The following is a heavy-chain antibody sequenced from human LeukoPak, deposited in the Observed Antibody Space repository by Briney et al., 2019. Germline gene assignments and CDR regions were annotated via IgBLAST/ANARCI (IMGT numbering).Heavy chain of an antibody. CDR2: IHNSGSS. V-gene: IGHV4-61*05. CDR3: TRGAGWLIDY. CDR1: GGSISSSNNY. D-gene: IGHD3-16*01. Sequence: SETLSLTCTVSGGSISSSNNYWGWIRQPPGKGLEWIGYIHNSGSSTYNLSLKSRVTISADTSKNQFSLKLNSMTTADTAVYYCTRGAGWLIDYWGQRILVTVSS. J-gene: IGHJ4*02.